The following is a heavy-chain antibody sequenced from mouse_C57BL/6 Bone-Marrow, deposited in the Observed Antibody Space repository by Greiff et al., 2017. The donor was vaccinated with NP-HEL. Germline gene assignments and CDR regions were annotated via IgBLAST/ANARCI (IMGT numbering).Heavy chain of an antibody. V-gene: IGHV1-72*01. CDR1: GYTFTSYW. J-gene: IGHJ1*03. Sequence: QVQLQQPGAELVKPGASVKLSCKASGYTFTSYWMHWVKQRPGRGLEWIGRIDPNSGGTKYNEKFKSQATLTVDKPSSTAYMQLSSLTSEDSAVYYCAREGDYYGSSSYWYFDVWGTGTTVTVSS. CDR2: IDPNSGGT. D-gene: IGHD1-1*01. CDR3: AREGDYYGSSSYWYFDV.